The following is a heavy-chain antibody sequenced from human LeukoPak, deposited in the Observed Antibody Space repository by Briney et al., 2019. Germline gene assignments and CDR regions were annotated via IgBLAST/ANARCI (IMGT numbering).Heavy chain of an antibody. Sequence: GGSLRLSCAASGFTVSSNYMSWVRQAPGKGLEWVSVIYSGGSTYYADSVKGRFTISRDNSKNTLYLQMNSLRAEDTAVYYCAKDGSGYCSGGGCGDWFDPWGQGTLVTVSS. V-gene: IGHV3-66*02. CDR3: AKDGSGYCSGGGCGDWFDP. CDR1: GFTVSSNY. J-gene: IGHJ5*02. CDR2: IYSGGST. D-gene: IGHD2-15*01.